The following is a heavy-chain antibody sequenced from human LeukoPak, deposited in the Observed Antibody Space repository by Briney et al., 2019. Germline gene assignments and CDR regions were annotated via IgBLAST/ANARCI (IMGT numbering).Heavy chain of an antibody. CDR3: ARGPGGLYYYYGMDV. J-gene: IGHJ6*02. V-gene: IGHV3-53*04. Sequence: GGSLRLSCAASGFTVSSNYMSWVRQAPGKGLEWVSVIYSGGSTYYTDSVKGRFTISRHNSKNTPYLQMNSLRAEDTAVYYCARGPGGLYYYYGMDVWGQGTTVTVSS. CDR1: GFTVSSNY. CDR2: IYSGGST. D-gene: IGHD1-1*01.